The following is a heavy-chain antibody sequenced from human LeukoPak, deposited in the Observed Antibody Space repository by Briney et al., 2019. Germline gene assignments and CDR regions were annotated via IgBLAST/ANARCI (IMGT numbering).Heavy chain of an antibody. D-gene: IGHD3-16*02. V-gene: IGHV3-23*01. CDR3: IHRFYP. CDR1: GFTFSNYA. J-gene: IGHJ5*02. CDR2: ISGRGGST. Sequence: GGSLRLSCAASGFTFSNYAMHWVRPAPGKGLEGVSAISGRGGSTYYADSVKGRLTISRDNSKNTLSLQMNSLRAKDTAVYYCIHRFYPWGQGTLVTVSS.